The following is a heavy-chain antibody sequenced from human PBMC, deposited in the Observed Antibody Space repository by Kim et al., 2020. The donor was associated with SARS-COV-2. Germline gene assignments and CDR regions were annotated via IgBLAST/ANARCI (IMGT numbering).Heavy chain of an antibody. CDR1: GGSISSYY. Sequence: SETLSLTCTVSGGSISSYYWSWIRQPPGKGLECIGYIYYSGSTNYNPSLKSRVTISVDTSKNQFSLKLSSVTAADTAVYYCARENYGDGYFQHWGQGTLVTVSS. CDR2: IYYSGST. J-gene: IGHJ1*01. CDR3: ARENYGDGYFQH. D-gene: IGHD4-17*01. V-gene: IGHV4-59*01.